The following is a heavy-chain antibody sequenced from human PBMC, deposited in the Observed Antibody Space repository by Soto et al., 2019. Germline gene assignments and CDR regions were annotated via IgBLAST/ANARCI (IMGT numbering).Heavy chain of an antibody. CDR2: INHSGST. CDR1: GGSFSGYY. D-gene: IGHD2-15*01. CDR3: VRPGYCSGGSCLYFDY. Sequence: QVQLQQWGAGLLKPSETLSLTCAVYGGSFSGYYWSWIRQPPGKGLEWIGEINHSGSTNYNPSLKSRVTISVDTSKNQFSLKLSSVTAADTAVYYCVRPGYCSGGSCLYFDYWGQGTLVTVSS. J-gene: IGHJ4*02. V-gene: IGHV4-34*01.